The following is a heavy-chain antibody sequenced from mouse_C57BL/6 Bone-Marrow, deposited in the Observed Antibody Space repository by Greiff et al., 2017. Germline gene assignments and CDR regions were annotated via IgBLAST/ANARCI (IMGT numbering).Heavy chain of an antibody. J-gene: IGHJ3*01. D-gene: IGHD3-2*02. Sequence: QVQLQQPGAELVMPGASVKLSCKASGYTFTSYWMHWVKQRPGQGLEWIGEIDPSDSYTNYNQKFKGKSTLTVDKSSSTAYMQLSSLTSEDSAVYYCAIDSSGFPGFAYWGQGTLVTVSA. CDR3: AIDSSGFPGFAY. CDR1: GYTFTSYW. CDR2: IDPSDSYT. V-gene: IGHV1-69*01.